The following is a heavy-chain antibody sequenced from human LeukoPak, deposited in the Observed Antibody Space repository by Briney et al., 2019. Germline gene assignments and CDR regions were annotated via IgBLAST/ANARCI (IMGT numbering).Heavy chain of an antibody. J-gene: IGHJ4*02. CDR3: ARAIRQPVDYFDY. D-gene: IGHD4-23*01. CDR2: INHSGST. Sequence: SETLSLTCAVYGGSFSGYYWSWIRQPPGKGLEWIGEINHSGSTNYNPSLKGRVTISVDTSKNQFSPKLSSVTAADTAVYYCARAIRQPVDYFDYWGQGTLVTVSS. CDR1: GGSFSGYY. V-gene: IGHV4-34*01.